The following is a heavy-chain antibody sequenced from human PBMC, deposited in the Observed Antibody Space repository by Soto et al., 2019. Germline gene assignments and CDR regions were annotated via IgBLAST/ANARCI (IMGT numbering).Heavy chain of an antibody. D-gene: IGHD2-21*01. CDR3: ARPFCTSGSHCDSWFDP. Sequence: PGESLKISCTGFGYSFTTFWISWVRQMPGKGLEWMGTIDPRDSYTSYSPSFQGHVTISADKSIGTAYLHWGSLQASDTAMYFCARPFCTSGSHCDSWFDPWGQGTLVTVSS. CDR2: IDPRDSYT. V-gene: IGHV5-10-1*01. J-gene: IGHJ5*02. CDR1: GYSFTTFW.